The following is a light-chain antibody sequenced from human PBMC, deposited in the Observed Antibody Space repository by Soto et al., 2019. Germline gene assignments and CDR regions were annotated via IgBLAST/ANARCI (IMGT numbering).Light chain of an antibody. Sequence: QLVLTQSPSASASLGASVKLTCTLSSGHSNYAIAWHQQQPEKGPRYLMKLNSDGGHRKGDGIPDRFSGSSSGAERYLTISSLQSEDEAEYYCQTWDTGIVVFGGGTQLTVL. CDR3: QTWDTGIVV. CDR1: SGHSNYA. V-gene: IGLV4-69*01. CDR2: LNSDGGH. J-gene: IGLJ2*01.